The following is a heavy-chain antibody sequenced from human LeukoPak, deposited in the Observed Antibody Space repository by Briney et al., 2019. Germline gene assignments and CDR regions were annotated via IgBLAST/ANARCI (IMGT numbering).Heavy chain of an antibody. CDR1: GFSISSGYF. V-gene: IGHV4-38-2*01. Sequence: SETLSLTCAVSGFSISSGYFWGWIRQPPGKGLEWIGTIYHSGTTYYSPSLKSRVTISVDTSKNQFSLKLSSVTAADTAVYYCARAFDLYYFDYWGQGTLVTVSS. CDR2: IYHSGTT. J-gene: IGHJ4*02. D-gene: IGHD3-9*01. CDR3: ARAFDLYYFDY.